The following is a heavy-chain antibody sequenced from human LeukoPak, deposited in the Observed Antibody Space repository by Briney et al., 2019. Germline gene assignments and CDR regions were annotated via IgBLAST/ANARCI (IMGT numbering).Heavy chain of an antibody. CDR1: GFTFDDYG. CDR3: ARGDSTGWANYYFDY. D-gene: IGHD6-19*01. CDR2: INWNGGST. Sequence: GGSLRLSCAASGFTFDDYGMSWVRQAPGKGLEWVSGINWNGGSTGYADSVKGRFTTSRDNAKNSLYLQMNSLRAEDTALYYCARGDSTGWANYYFDYWGQGNLVTVSS. J-gene: IGHJ4*02. V-gene: IGHV3-20*04.